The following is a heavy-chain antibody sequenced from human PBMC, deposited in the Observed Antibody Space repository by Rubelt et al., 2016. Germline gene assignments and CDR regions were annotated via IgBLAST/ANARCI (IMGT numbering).Heavy chain of an antibody. J-gene: IGHJ4*02. D-gene: IGHD6-19*01. CDR2: IYYSGST. CDR3: ARHPGSMAVADNYFDY. CDR1: GGSISSSSYY. V-gene: IGHV4-39*01. Sequence: ETLSPTCTVSGGSISSSSYYWGWIRQPPGKGLEWIGSIYYSGSTYYNPSLKSRVTISVDTSKNQFSLKLSSVTAADTAVYYCARHPGSMAVADNYFDYWGQGTLVTVSS.